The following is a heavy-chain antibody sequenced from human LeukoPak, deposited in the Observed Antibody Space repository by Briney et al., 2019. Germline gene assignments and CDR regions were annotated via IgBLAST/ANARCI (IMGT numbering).Heavy chain of an antibody. Sequence: PSETLSLTCTVSGASISSHYWSWIRQPPGKGLEWIGYIFDSGSTNYSPSLKSRVAISMDTSKNQFSLRLSSVTAADTAVYYCARSLDYLNYWDYWGQGTLVTVSS. V-gene: IGHV4-59*11. J-gene: IGHJ4*02. D-gene: IGHD2/OR15-2a*01. CDR3: ARSLDYLNYWDY. CDR1: GASISSHY. CDR2: IFDSGST.